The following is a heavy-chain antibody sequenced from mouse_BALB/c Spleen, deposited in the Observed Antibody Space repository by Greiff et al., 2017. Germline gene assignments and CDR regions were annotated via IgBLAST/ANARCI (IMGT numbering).Heavy chain of an antibody. CDR2: ISYSGST. CDR1: GYSITSDYA. J-gene: IGHJ3*01. D-gene: IGHD2-3*01. V-gene: IGHV3-2*02. CDR3: ARSYDGLFAY. Sequence: EVMLVESGPGLVKPSQSLSLTCTVTGYSITSDYAWNWIRQFPGNKLEWMGYISYSGSTSYNPSLKSRISITRDTSKNQFFLQLNSVTTEDTATYYCARSYDGLFAYWGQGTLVTVSA.